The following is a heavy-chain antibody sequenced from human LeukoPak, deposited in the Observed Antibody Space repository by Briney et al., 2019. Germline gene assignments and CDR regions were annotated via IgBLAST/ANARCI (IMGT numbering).Heavy chain of an antibody. Sequence: SVKVSCKASGGTFSSYAISWVRQAPGQGLEWMGGIIPIFGTANYAQKFQGRVTITTDESTSTAYMELSSLRSEDTAVYYCAREALGYCSSTSCYLRSYFDYWAREPWSPSPQ. CDR2: IIPIFGTA. CDR1: GGTFSSYA. V-gene: IGHV1-69*05. J-gene: IGHJ4*02. D-gene: IGHD2-2*01. CDR3: AREALGYCSSTSCYLRSYFDY.